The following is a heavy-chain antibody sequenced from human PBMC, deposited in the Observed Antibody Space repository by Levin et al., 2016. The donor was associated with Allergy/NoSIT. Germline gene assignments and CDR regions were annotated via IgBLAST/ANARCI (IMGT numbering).Heavy chain of an antibody. CDR1: GFSVDTSGLG. Sequence: SGPTLVKPTQTLTLTCSFSGFSVDTSGLGVGWIRQPPGKALEWLAVIYWNDDKRYRPSLNSRLTITKDTSKNQVALTMTNMDPVDTATYYCARSRAFLQFWSGSYMARLQYFDFWGPGALVTVSS. D-gene: IGHD3-3*01. CDR2: IYWNDDK. V-gene: IGHV2-5*01. CDR3: ARSRAFLQFWSGSYMARLQYFDF. J-gene: IGHJ4*02.